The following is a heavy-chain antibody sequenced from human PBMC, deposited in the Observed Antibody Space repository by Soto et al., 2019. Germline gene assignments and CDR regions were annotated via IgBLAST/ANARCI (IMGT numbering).Heavy chain of an antibody. CDR2: IYYSVST. Sequence: QVQLQESGPGLVKPSETLSLTCSVSGGSLSDHYWTWIRQYPGKALEWIGCIYYSVSTYYNPSLKSRATISVDTSKSQFALRLSSVTAADTAVYYWARMRPTGWHDYYFYGMDVWGQGTTVTVSS. CDR1: GGSLSDHY. D-gene: IGHD6-19*01. V-gene: IGHV4-59*11. J-gene: IGHJ6*02. CDR3: ARMRPTGWHDYYFYGMDV.